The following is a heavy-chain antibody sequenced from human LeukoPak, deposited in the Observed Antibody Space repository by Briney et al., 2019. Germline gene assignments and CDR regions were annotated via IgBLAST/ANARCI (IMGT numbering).Heavy chain of an antibody. D-gene: IGHD3-10*01. Sequence: GSLRLSCAASGFTFSSYAMSWVRQAPGKGLEWVSAISGSGGSTYYADSVKGRFTISRDNSKNTLYLQMNSLRAEDTAVYYCARGSNYYGSGSLGYWGQGTLVTVSS. CDR3: ARGSNYYGSGSLGY. CDR1: GFTFSSYA. V-gene: IGHV3-23*01. J-gene: IGHJ4*02. CDR2: ISGSGGST.